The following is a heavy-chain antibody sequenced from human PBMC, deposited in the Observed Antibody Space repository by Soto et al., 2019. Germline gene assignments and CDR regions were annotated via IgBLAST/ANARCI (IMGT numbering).Heavy chain of an antibody. CDR3: ARKTTYYDFWSGHFYYYYYMDV. CDR2: ISAYNGNT. J-gene: IGHJ6*03. V-gene: IGHV1-18*01. D-gene: IGHD3-3*01. CDR1: GYTFTSYG. Sequence: GASVKVSCKASGYTFTSYGISWVRQAPGQGLEWMGWISAYNGNTNYAQKLQGRVTMTTDTSTSTAYMELRSLRSDDTAVYYCARKTTYYDFWSGHFYYYYYMDVWGKGTTVTVSS.